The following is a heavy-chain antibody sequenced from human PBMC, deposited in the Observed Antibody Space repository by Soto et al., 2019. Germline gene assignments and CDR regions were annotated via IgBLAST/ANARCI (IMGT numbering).Heavy chain of an antibody. CDR2: IFYSGST. V-gene: IGHV4-59*01. CDR3: ARGAADTAMVDS. J-gene: IGHJ4*02. CDR1: GGSLRSYY. D-gene: IGHD5-18*01. Sequence: LSVTCTVSGGSLRSYYWTWIRQPPGKGLEWLGYIFYSGSTFDNPSLKSRVTISIHTSKSQFSLQLTSVTAADTAVYYCARGAADTAMVDSWGQGTLVTVSS.